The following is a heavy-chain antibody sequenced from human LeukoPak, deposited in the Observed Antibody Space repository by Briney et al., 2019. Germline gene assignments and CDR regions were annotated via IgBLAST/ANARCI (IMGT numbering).Heavy chain of an antibody. CDR1: GYTFTSYG. CDR2: ISAYNGNT. J-gene: IGHJ4*02. D-gene: IGHD3-10*01. CDR3: ARTPVLLWFGELLYYFDY. Sequence: ASVKVSCKASGYTFTSYGISWVRQAPGQGLEWMGWISAYNGNTNYAQKLQGRVTMTTDTSTSTAYMELRSLRSDDTAVYYCARTPVLLWFGELLYYFDYWGQGTLVTVSS. V-gene: IGHV1-18*01.